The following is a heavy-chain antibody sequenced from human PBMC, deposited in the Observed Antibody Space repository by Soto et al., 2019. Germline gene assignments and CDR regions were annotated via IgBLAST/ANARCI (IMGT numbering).Heavy chain of an antibody. D-gene: IGHD1-7*01. CDR1: GGSISSGGYS. J-gene: IGHJ4*02. CDR3: ARVVQELRSSIFDY. Sequence: QLQLQESGSGLVKPSQTLSLTCAVSGGSISSGGYSWSWIRQPPGKGLEWIGYIYHSGSTYYNPSLKRRVTISVDRSKNQFALKLSSVTAADTAVYYCARVVQELRSSIFDYWGQGTLVTVSS. V-gene: IGHV4-30-2*01. CDR2: IYHSGST.